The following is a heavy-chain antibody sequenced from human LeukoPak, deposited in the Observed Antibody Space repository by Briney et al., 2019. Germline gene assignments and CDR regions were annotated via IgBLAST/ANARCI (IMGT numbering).Heavy chain of an antibody. CDR2: IYYSGSM. CDR3: ARGDDYLWGHLDI. CDR1: GGSISNSGSY. J-gene: IGHJ3*02. Sequence: SETLSLTCSVPGGSISNSGSYWGWIRQPPGKGLEWIGNIYYSGSMYYNPSLKSRATISVDTSMNQLSLKLSSVTAADTAVYFCARGDDYLWGHLDIWGQGTMVSVSS. D-gene: IGHD3-16*01. V-gene: IGHV4-39*07.